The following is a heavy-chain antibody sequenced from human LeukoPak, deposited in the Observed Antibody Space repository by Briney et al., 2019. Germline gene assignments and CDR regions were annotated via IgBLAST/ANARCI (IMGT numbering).Heavy chain of an antibody. J-gene: IGHJ4*02. Sequence: PGGSLRLSCAASGFTFSSYGMHWVRQAPGKGLEWVAVIWYDGSNKYYADSVKGRFTISRDNSKNTLYLQMNSLRAEDTAVYYCAKSGSGGYYSDFDYWGQGTLVTVSS. V-gene: IGHV3-33*06. D-gene: IGHD3-22*01. CDR2: IWYDGSNK. CDR1: GFTFSSYG. CDR3: AKSGSGGYYSDFDY.